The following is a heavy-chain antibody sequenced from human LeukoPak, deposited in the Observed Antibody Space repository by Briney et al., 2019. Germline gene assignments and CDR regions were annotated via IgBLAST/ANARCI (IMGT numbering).Heavy chain of an antibody. J-gene: IGHJ4*02. CDR3: ASGEDSSLDY. CDR1: GFSFSSYA. V-gene: IGHV3-33*01. D-gene: IGHD3-22*01. CDR2: IWYDGGNK. Sequence: GGSLRLSCAASGFSFSSYAMHWVRQAPGKGLEWVAVIWYDGGNKYYADSVKGRFTISRDNAKNSLYLQMNSLRDEDTAVYYCASGEDSSLDYWGQGTLVTVSS.